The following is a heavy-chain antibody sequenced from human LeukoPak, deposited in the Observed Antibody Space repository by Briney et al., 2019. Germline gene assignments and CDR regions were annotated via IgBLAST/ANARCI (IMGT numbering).Heavy chain of an antibody. CDR3: ARDFLQGTRGNTGGSFDY. CDR1: GGSITSSRW. D-gene: IGHD3-16*01. Sequence: SETLSLTCDVSGGSITSSRWWSWVRQPPGKGLEWIGGIYHISGVTNYNPSLESRVTISVDKSKNQVSLMLTSVTAADTAVYYCARDFLQGTRGNTGGSFDYWGQGILVTVSS. J-gene: IGHJ4*02. CDR2: IYHISGVT. V-gene: IGHV4-4*02.